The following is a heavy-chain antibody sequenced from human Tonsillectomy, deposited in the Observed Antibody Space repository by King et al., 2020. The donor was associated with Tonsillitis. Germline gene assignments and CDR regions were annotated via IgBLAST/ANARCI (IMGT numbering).Heavy chain of an antibody. CDR1: GFTLSRFG. Sequence: VQLVESGGGVVQPGRSLRLSCAASGFTLSRFGVHWVRQAPGKGLEWVAVISYDGSDKYYADSVKGRFTISRDNSKNTLYLQMNSLRAEDTALYYCAKEWVSGVTGTDRDPFDIWGQGTMVTVSS. CDR2: ISYDGSDK. D-gene: IGHD1-20*01. CDR3: AKEWVSGVTGTDRDPFDI. J-gene: IGHJ3*02. V-gene: IGHV3-30*18.